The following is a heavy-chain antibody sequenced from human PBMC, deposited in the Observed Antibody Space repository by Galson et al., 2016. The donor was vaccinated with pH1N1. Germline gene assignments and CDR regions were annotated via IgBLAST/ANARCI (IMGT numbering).Heavy chain of an antibody. J-gene: IGHJ4*02. V-gene: IGHV3-21*01. Sequence: SLRLSCAASGFLFSGYTMNWIRQAPEKGLEWVSSISSTGRNIYSADSLKGRFTISRDNAKNSLYLQISNLRVEDTAVYYCAREPYFPPYFDNWGQGTLVTVSA. CDR1: GFLFSGYT. CDR2: ISSTGRNI. CDR3: AREPYFPPYFDN. D-gene: IGHD2-21*01.